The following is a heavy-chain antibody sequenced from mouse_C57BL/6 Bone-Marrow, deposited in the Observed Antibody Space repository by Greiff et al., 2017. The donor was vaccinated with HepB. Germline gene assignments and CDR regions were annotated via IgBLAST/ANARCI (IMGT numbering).Heavy chain of an antibody. Sequence: EVQLVESGGGLVQPGGSLKLSCAASGFTFSDYYMYWVRQTPEKRLEWVAYISNGGGSTYYPDTVKGRFTISRDNAKNTLYLQMSRLKSEDTAMYYCARHSSYAMDYWGQGTSVTVSS. CDR3: ARHSSYAMDY. CDR2: ISNGGGST. J-gene: IGHJ4*01. V-gene: IGHV5-12*01. CDR1: GFTFSDYY.